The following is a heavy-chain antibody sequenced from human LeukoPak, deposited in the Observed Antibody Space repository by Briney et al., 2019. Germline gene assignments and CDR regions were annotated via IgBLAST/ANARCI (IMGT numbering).Heavy chain of an antibody. CDR2: FSGGDGST. J-gene: IGHJ4*02. CDR1: GFRFRSYA. D-gene: IGHD3-22*01. CDR3: ARRRYYYDSTFDY. Sequence: GGSLRLSCAASGFRFRSYAMSWVRQAPGKGLEWVSSFSGGDGSTYYADSVKGRFTISRDNAKNSLYLQMNSLRAEDTAVYYYARRRYYYDSTFDYWGQGTLVTVSS. V-gene: IGHV3-23*01.